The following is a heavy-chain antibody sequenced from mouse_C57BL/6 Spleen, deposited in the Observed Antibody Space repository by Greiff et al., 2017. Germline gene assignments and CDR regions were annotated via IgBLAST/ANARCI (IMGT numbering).Heavy chain of an antibody. V-gene: IGHV1-22*01. CDR2: INPNNGGT. J-gene: IGHJ3*01. Sequence: EVKLMESGPELVKPGASVKMSCKASGYTFTDYNMHWVKQSHGKSLEWIGYINPNNGGTSYNQKFKGKATLTVNKSSSTAYMELRSLTSEDSAVYYCASGLYGYDGAYWGQGTLVTVSA. CDR3: ASGLYGYDGAY. CDR1: GYTFTDYN. D-gene: IGHD2-2*01.